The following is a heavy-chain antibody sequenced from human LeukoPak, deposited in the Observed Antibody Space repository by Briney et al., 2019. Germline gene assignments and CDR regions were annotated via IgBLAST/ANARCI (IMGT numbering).Heavy chain of an antibody. J-gene: IGHJ4*02. CDR2: IIPIFGTA. CDR1: GGTFSSYA. Sequence: SVKVSCKASGGTFSSYAISWVRQAPGQGLEWMGGIIPIFGTANYAQKFQGRVTITTDESTSTAYMELSSLRSEDTAVYYCARESNVEMATFSLLYWGQGTLVTVSS. V-gene: IGHV1-69*05. D-gene: IGHD5-24*01. CDR3: ARESNVEMATFSLLY.